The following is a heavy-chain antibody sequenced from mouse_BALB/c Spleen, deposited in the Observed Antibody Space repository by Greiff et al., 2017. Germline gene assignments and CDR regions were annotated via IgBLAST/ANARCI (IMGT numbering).Heavy chain of an antibody. CDR1: GYTFTSYY. D-gene: IGHD4-1*01. CDR2: INPSNGGT. V-gene: IGHV1S81*02. CDR3: TRGWDEEGFAY. Sequence: QVQLQQPGAELVKPGASVKLSCKASGYTFTSYYMYWVKQRPGQGLEWIGGINPSNGGTNFNEKFKSKATLTVDKSSSTAYMQLSSLTSEDSAVYYCTRGWDEEGFAYWGQGTLVTVSA. J-gene: IGHJ3*01.